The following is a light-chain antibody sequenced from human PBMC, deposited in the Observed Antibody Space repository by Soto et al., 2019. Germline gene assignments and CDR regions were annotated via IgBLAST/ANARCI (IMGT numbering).Light chain of an antibody. CDR2: GAS. Sequence: EIVMTHSPSTLSVSTGERATLSCRAIQSVSNNYLAWYQQKPGQAPRLLIYGASNRATGIPDRFSGSGSGTVFTLTINSLQPEDFATYYCQQIHSTSSYTFGQGTKVDI. J-gene: IGKJ2*01. CDR1: QSVSNNY. CDR3: QQIHSTSSYT. V-gene: IGKV3-20*01.